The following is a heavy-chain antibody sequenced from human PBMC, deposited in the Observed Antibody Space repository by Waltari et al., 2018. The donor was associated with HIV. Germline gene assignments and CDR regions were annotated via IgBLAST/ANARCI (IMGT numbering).Heavy chain of an antibody. J-gene: IGHJ4*02. CDR1: PGPFTSVSFY. D-gene: IGHD3-16*01. V-gene: IGHV4-31*03. CDR3: ARGGGIPPV. CDR2: IYNSGRT. Sequence: QVQLQESGPGLVKPSQTLSLPCTVSPGPFTSVSFYWSWIRQHPGKGLEWIGYIYNSGRTYYNPSLKSRVTISLVTSKNQFSLNLSSVTAADTALYYCARGGGIPPVWGQGTLVTVSS.